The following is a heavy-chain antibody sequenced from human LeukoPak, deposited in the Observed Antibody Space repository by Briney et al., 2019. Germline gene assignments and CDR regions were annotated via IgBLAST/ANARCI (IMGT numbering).Heavy chain of an antibody. D-gene: IGHD4-23*01. CDR2: IWHDGSDR. Sequence: GGSLRLSCAASGFTFRNYGMHWVRQAPGKGLEWVAVIWHDGSDRYYTDSVKGRFTISRDNSKNTLYLQMNSLRAEDTAVCYCARDTNLYGGPRASGGCDDWGQGTLVTVSS. J-gene: IGHJ4*02. CDR3: ARDTNLYGGPRASGGCDD. CDR1: GFTFRNYG. V-gene: IGHV3-33*01.